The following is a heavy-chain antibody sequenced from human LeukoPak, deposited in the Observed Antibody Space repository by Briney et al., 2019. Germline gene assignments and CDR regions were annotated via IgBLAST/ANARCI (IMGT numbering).Heavy chain of an antibody. CDR1: GGSFNSSY. CDR2: ISNSGST. Sequence: ASETLSLTCTVSGGSFNSSYWSWVRQPPAKGLEWIGFISNSGSTNYSPSFTRRLTISVDTSKNQVSLRLTSVTAADTAVYYCARHARGYSFGAWFDPWGQGVLVTVSS. D-gene: IGHD5-12*01. CDR3: ARHARGYSFGAWFDP. V-gene: IGHV4-59*01. J-gene: IGHJ5*02.